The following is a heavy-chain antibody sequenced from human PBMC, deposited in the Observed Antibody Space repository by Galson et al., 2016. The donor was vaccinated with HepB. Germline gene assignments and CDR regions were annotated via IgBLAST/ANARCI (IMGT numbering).Heavy chain of an antibody. D-gene: IGHD7-27*01. Sequence: SVKVSCKASGYIFTAYCVHWVRQAPGQGLEWMGWINPNSGGTNYAQKFQGWVTVTRDTSISTAYMELSRLKSDDTAMYYCARLSGDYAGFDSWGQGTLVTVPS. CDR2: INPNSGGT. J-gene: IGHJ4*02. V-gene: IGHV1-2*04. CDR3: ARLSGDYAGFDS. CDR1: GYIFTAYC.